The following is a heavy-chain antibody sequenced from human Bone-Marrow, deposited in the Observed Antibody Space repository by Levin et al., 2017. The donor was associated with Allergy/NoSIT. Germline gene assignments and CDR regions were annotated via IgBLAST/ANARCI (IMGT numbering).Heavy chain of an antibody. Sequence: GESLKISCAASGFTFSSYAMSWVRQAPGKGLEWVSSISGSFGSTHYADSVKGRFTISRDNSKNTLYLQMNSLRAEDTAVYYCAKDKVVVVVVASTFDYWGQGTLVTVSS. CDR1: GFTFSSYA. CDR2: ISGSFGST. D-gene: IGHD2-15*01. J-gene: IGHJ4*02. CDR3: AKDKVVVVVVASTFDY. V-gene: IGHV3-23*01.